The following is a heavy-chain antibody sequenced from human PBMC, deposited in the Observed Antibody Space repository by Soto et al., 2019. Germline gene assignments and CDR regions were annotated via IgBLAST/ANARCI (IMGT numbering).Heavy chain of an antibody. Sequence: LSLTCSVSGVSVSSSPYYWSWLRQPPGKGLEWIGFIYHSGSNKYNPSFKSRVTISLDTSRKQFSLKLSSVTAADTAVYYCARDQRDDYSRGDKGVFPSRGPGALVTAS. V-gene: IGHV4-61*01. CDR2: IYHSGSN. D-gene: IGHD4-17*01. J-gene: IGHJ1*01. CDR3: ARDQRDDYSRGDKGVFPS. CDR1: GVSVSSSPYY.